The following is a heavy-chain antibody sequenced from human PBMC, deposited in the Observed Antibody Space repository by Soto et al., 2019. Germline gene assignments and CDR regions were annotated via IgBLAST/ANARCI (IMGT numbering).Heavy chain of an antibody. CDR1: GYTFTSFG. J-gene: IGHJ6*03. V-gene: IGHV1-18*01. Sequence: ASLKVACKNAGYTFTSFGISCGRHTNGQGLELMGWISAYNGNTNYAQKLQGRVTMTTDTSTSTAYMELRSLRSDDTAVYYCARSFEYYYYMDVWGKGTTVTVSS. D-gene: IGHD3-9*01. CDR3: ARSFEYYYYMDV. CDR2: ISAYNGNT.